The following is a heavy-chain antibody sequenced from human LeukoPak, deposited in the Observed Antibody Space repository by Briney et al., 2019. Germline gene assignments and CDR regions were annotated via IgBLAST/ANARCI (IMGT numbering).Heavy chain of an antibody. V-gene: IGHV1-8*01. CDR2: MNPNSGNT. CDR1: GYTFTNYD. D-gene: IGHD3-10*01. Sequence: ASVKVSCEASGYTFTNYDINWVRQATGQGLEWMGWMNPNSGNTGYAQKFQGRVTMTRNTSISTAYMELSSLRSEDTALYYCARANGDYGSSRWFDPWGQGTLVTVSS. J-gene: IGHJ5*02. CDR3: ARANGDYGSSRWFDP.